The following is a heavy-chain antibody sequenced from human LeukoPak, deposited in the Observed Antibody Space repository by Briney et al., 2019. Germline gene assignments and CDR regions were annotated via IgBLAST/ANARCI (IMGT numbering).Heavy chain of an antibody. CDR2: ISGSGGST. D-gene: IGHD3-3*01. V-gene: IGHV3-23*01. CDR3: AKEGSPHDFWSGYLPPPDY. Sequence: GGSLRLSCAASGFTFSSYAMSWVRQAPGKGLEWVSAISGSGGSTYYADSVKGRFTISRDNSKNTLYLQMNSLRAEDTAVYYCAKEGSPHDFWSGYLPPPDYWGQGTLVTVSS. CDR1: GFTFSSYA. J-gene: IGHJ4*02.